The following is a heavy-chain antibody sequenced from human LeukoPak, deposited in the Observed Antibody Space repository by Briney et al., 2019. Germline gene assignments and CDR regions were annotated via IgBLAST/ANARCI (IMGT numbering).Heavy chain of an antibody. CDR3: ARRFWNGYPWAFDY. CDR1: GGSFSGYY. V-gene: IGHV4-34*01. CDR2: INHSGST. J-gene: IGHJ4*02. Sequence: PSETLSLTCAVYGGSFSGYYWSWIRQSPGKGLEWIGEINHSGSTSYNASLKSRVTISVDTSKNQISLKLNSVTAADTAVYFCARRFWNGYPWAFDYWGQGTPVTVSS. D-gene: IGHD3-3*01.